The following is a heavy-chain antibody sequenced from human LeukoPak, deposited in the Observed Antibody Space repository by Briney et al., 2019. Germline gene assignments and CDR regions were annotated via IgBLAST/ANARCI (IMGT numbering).Heavy chain of an antibody. D-gene: IGHD3-22*01. Sequence: GESLKISCKGSGYSFTSYWIGWVRQMRGKGLEWMGIIYPGDSDTRYSPSFQCQVTISADKSISTAYLQWSSLKASDTAMYYCARQYYAYYDSSGYYIDYWGQGTLVTVSS. CDR3: ARQYYAYYDSSGYYIDY. CDR1: GYSFTSYW. CDR2: IYPGDSDT. V-gene: IGHV5-51*01. J-gene: IGHJ4*02.